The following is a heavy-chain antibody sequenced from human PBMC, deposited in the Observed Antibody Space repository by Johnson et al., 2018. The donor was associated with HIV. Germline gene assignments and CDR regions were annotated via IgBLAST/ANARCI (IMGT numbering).Heavy chain of an antibody. D-gene: IGHD5-24*01. CDR1: GFTVSSNY. CDR2: ISSSGNTI. CDR3: ARALGRDGYRNDAFDI. V-gene: IGHV3-11*04. J-gene: IGHJ3*02. Sequence: QVQLVESGGGLIQPGGSLRLSCAASGFTVSSNYMSWVRQGTGKGLEWVSYISSSGNTIYYADSVKGRFTISRDNAKNSLYLQMNSLRAEDTAVYYYARALGRDGYRNDAFDIWGQGTMVTVSS.